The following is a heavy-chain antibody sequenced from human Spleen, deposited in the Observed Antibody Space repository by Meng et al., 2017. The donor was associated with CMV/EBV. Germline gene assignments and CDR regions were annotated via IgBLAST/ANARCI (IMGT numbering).Heavy chain of an antibody. Sequence: GGSLRLSCAASGFTFSNYWMHWVRQAPGKGLVWVSRSNTDGSSTNYADSVKGRFTISRDNTKNTLYLQLNGLRADDTAVYYCAREPGRGAFDVWGQGTVVTVSS. CDR2: SNTDGSST. CDR3: AREPGRGAFDV. J-gene: IGHJ3*01. D-gene: IGHD3-10*01. CDR1: GFTFSNYW. V-gene: IGHV3-74*01.